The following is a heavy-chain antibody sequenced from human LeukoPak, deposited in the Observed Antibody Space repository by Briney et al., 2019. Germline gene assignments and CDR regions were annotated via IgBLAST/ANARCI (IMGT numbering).Heavy chain of an antibody. J-gene: IGHJ4*02. D-gene: IGHD6-19*01. V-gene: IGHV3-11*01. CDR2: ISSSGSTI. Sequence: GGSLRLSCAAAGFTFSDYYMSWIRQARGKGLEGVSYISSSGSTIYYADSVKGRFTISRDNAKNSLYLQMNSLRAEDTAVYYCARASSGWSFDYWGQGTLVTVSS. CDR1: GFTFSDYY. CDR3: ARASSGWSFDY.